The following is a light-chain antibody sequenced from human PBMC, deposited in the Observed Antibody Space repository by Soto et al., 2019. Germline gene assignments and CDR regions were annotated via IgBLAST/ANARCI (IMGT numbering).Light chain of an antibody. CDR1: QSVSSN. CDR3: QPYNNWPLT. V-gene: IGKV3-15*01. CDR2: GAS. J-gene: IGKJ4*01. Sequence: EIVLTQFPGTLSLSPGERATLSCRASQSVSSNLAWYQQKPGQAPRLLIYGASTRATGIPARFSGSGSGTEFTLTISSLQSEDFAVYYCQPYNNWPLTFGGGTKVDI.